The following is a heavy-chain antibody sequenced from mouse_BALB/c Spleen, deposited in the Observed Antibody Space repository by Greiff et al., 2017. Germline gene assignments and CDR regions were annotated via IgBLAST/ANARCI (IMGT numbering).Heavy chain of an antibody. CDR1: GFTFSSFG. Sequence: DVKLVESGGGLVQPGGSRKLSCAASGFTFSSFGMHWVRQAPEKGLEWVAYISSGSSTIYYADTVKGRFTISRDNPKNTLFLQMTSLRSEDTAMYYCARSHDYDGEAMDYWGQGTSGTVSS. CDR3: ARSHDYDGEAMDY. J-gene: IGHJ4*01. D-gene: IGHD2-4*01. V-gene: IGHV5-17*02. CDR2: ISSGSSTI.